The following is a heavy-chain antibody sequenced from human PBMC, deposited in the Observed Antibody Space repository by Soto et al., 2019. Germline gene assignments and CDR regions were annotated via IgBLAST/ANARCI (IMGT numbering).Heavy chain of an antibody. D-gene: IGHD1-26*01. J-gene: IGHJ4*02. Sequence: GSLIPTCSGSGFTFYNDSMSWVRQAPGKGLEWVSTIGYSGIDKHYAVSVKVRLTVSTDNSKEMGDLQMNGMGDEATVVYYGGSWESAHFDYWGQGTLVTVSS. CDR2: IGYSGIDK. CDR3: GSWESAHFDY. V-gene: IGHV3-23*01. CDR1: GFTFYNDS.